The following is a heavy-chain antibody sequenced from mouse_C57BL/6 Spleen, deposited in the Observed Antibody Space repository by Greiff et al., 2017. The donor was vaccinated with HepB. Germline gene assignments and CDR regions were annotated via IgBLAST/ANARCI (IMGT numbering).Heavy chain of an antibody. CDR2: INYDGSST. V-gene: IGHV5-16*01. Sequence: EVQLQESEGGLVQPGSSMKLSCTASGFTFSDYYMAWVRQVPEKGLEWVANINYDGSSTYYLDSLKSRFIISRDNAKNILYLQMSSLKSEDTATYYCARDRGVGYAMDYWGQGTSVTVSS. J-gene: IGHJ4*01. CDR3: ARDRGVGYAMDY. D-gene: IGHD1-1*01. CDR1: GFTFSDYY.